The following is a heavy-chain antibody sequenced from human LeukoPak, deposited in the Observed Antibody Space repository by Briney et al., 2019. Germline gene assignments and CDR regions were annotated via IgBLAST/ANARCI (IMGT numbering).Heavy chain of an antibody. V-gene: IGHV5-51*01. CDR3: ARRKSSANYYVEAFDI. CDR2: IYPDDPDI. J-gene: IGHJ3*02. Sequence: GASLKISWEGSGSIFSTYWLGGGRQMRGKGLERGGIIYPDDPDIKYSPSFQGQVTISVDVSINTAYLHWSSLKASDTAMYYCARRKSSANYYVEAFDIWGQGTMVTVSS. CDR1: GSIFSTYW. D-gene: IGHD3-22*01.